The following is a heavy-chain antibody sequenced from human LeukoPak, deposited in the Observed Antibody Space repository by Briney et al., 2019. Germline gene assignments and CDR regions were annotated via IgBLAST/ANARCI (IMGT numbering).Heavy chain of an antibody. J-gene: IGHJ4*02. CDR1: GFTFSSYS. CDR2: TFGSGGSP. Sequence: PGGSLRLSCAASGFTFSSYSMNWVRQAPGKGLEWVAGTFGSGGSPHYADSVKGRFTISRDNSRNTVYLQINSLRADDTAVYYCGKTTVGYSSGQKPAWPVDYWGQGTLVTVSS. V-gene: IGHV3-23*01. D-gene: IGHD5-18*01. CDR3: GKTTVGYSSGQKPAWPVDY.